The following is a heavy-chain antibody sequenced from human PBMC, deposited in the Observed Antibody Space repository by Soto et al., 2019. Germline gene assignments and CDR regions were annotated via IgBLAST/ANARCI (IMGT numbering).Heavy chain of an antibody. J-gene: IGHJ4*02. D-gene: IGHD6-13*01. CDR2: ISGSGGST. CDR3: AKDRAPYSSSWYISWDY. CDR1: GFTFSSYA. Sequence: EVQLLESGGGLVQPGGSLRLSCAASGFTFSSYAMSWVRQAPGKGLEWVSAISGSGGSTYYADSVKGRFTISRDNSQNTLYLQMNSLRAEDTAVYYCAKDRAPYSSSWYISWDYWGQGTLVTVSS. V-gene: IGHV3-23*01.